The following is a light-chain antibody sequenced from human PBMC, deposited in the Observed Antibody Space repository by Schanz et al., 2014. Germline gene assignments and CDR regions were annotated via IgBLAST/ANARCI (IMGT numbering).Light chain of an antibody. J-gene: IGLJ3*02. Sequence: QSALTQPASVSGAPGQSITISCTGTSSDVGAYNYVSWYQQHPGKAPKLMIYDVTYRPSGVSNRFSGSKSGNTASLTISGLQAEDEADYYCCSYAGSTTYWLFGGGTKLTVL. CDR3: CSYAGSTTYWL. V-gene: IGLV2-14*03. CDR2: DVT. CDR1: SSDVGAYNY.